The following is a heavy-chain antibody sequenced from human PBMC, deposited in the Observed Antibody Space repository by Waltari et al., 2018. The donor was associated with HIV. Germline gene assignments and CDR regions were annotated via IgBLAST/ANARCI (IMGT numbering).Heavy chain of an antibody. CDR1: GFTFSRYA. Sequence: EEQLVESGGGLVQPGGSLRLVCAASGFTFSRYAVTWVSQAPGKGLEWISYISSESTNIQYADSVKGRFTVSRDNAEESLYLEMNSLRDEDTAVYYCARDTLNFYFGLDVWGQGTTVTVSS. J-gene: IGHJ6*02. D-gene: IGHD2-15*01. CDR3: ARDTLNFYFGLDV. V-gene: IGHV3-48*02. CDR2: ISSESTNI.